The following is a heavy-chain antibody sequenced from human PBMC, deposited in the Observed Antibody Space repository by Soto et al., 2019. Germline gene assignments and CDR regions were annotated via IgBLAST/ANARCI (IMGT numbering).Heavy chain of an antibody. CDR1: GGSISSSSYY. Sequence: PSETLSLTCTVSGGSISSSSYYWGWIRQPPGKGLEWIGSIYYSGSTYYNPSLKSRVTISVDTSKNQFSLKLSCVTAADTAVYYCARLDLTGYSSGWSLFDYWGQGTLVTVSS. CDR3: ARLDLTGYSSGWSLFDY. CDR2: IYYSGST. J-gene: IGHJ4*02. V-gene: IGHV4-39*01. D-gene: IGHD6-19*01.